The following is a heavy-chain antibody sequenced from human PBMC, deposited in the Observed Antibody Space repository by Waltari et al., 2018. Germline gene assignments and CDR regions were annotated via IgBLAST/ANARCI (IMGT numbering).Heavy chain of an antibody. D-gene: IGHD2-15*01. CDR3: ARDSARGIVVHLSGGRFDP. V-gene: IGHV4-30-4*08. J-gene: IGHJ5*02. CDR1: GGSSSRGAYY. Sequence: QVQLQESAPGLVQTSQTLSLTCTVPGGSSSRGAYYWSWIRQPTGRGLEWIGYIYYSGSTYYNPSLKSRVTISVDTSKNQFALKLSSVTAADTAVYYCARDSARGIVVHLSGGRFDPWGQGTLVTVSS. CDR2: IYYSGST.